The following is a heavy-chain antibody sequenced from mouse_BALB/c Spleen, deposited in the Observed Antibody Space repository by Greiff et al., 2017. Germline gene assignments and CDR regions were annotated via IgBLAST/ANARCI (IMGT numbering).Heavy chain of an antibody. V-gene: IGHV5-6*01. D-gene: IGHD1-1*02. CDR2: ISSGGSYT. CDR3: AKQREYYGDAMDY. CDR1: GFTFSSYG. Sequence: EVKLVESGGDLVKPGGSLKLSCAASGFTFSSYGMSWVRQTPDKRLEWVAIISSGGSYTYYPDNVKGRFTISRENANNTPYLQMSRLNSEDTAMYSGAKQREYYGDAMDYWGQGTSVTVSS. J-gene: IGHJ4*01.